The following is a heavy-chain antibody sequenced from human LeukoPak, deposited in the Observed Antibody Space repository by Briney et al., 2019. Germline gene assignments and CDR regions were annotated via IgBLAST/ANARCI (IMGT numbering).Heavy chain of an antibody. CDR1: GFTFSTYS. CDR2: ISSSSSYI. Sequence: GGSLRLSCAASGFTFSTYSMNWVRQAPGKGLEWVSSISSSSSYIYYADSVKGRFTISRDNAKNSLYLQMNSLGVEDTAVYYCARDGFSGSLNNYFDYWGQGTLVTVSS. V-gene: IGHV3-21*01. D-gene: IGHD1-26*01. J-gene: IGHJ4*02. CDR3: ARDGFSGSLNNYFDY.